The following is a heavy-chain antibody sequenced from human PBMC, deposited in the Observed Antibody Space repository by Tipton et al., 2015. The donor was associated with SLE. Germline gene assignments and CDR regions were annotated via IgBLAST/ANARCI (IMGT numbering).Heavy chain of an antibody. CDR2: TYSGGPT. V-gene: IGHV3-23*03. Sequence: SLRLSCAASGFTFSTYAMNWVRQAPGKGLEWVSVTYSGGPTYYADSVKGRFTISRDNSKNTVYLQLSRLRAGDTATYYCVKDGPRYWNYDYYFDLWGRGTLVTVSS. CDR1: GFTFSTYA. J-gene: IGHJ2*01. CDR3: VKDGPRYWNYDYYFDL. D-gene: IGHD1-7*01.